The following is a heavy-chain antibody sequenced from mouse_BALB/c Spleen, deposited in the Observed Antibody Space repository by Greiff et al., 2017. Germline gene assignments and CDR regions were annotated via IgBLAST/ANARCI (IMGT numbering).Heavy chain of an antibody. CDR3: TRRGDDYDFAY. D-gene: IGHD2-4*01. CDR2: IRLKSNNYAT. V-gene: IGHV6-6*02. Sequence: LQQSGGGLVQPGGSMKLSCVASGFTFSNYWMNWVRQSPEKGLEWVAEIRLKSNNYATHYAESVKGRFTISRDDSKSSVYLQMNNLRAEDTGIYYCTRRGDDYDFAYWGQGTLVTVSA. CDR1: GFTFSNYW. J-gene: IGHJ3*01.